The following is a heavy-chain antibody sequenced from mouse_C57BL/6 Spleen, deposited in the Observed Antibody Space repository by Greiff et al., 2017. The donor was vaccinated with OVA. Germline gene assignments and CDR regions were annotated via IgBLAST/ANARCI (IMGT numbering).Heavy chain of an antibody. V-gene: IGHV1-54*01. CDR2: INPGSGGT. Sequence: QVQLKQSGAELVRPGTSVKVSCKASGYAFTNYLIEWVKQRPGQGLEWIGVINPGSGGTNYNEKFKGKATLTADKSSSTAYMQLSSLTSEDSAVYFCARSGYYGSSSYYAMDYWGQGTSVTVSS. J-gene: IGHJ4*01. CDR1: GYAFTNYL. CDR3: ARSGYYGSSSYYAMDY. D-gene: IGHD1-1*01.